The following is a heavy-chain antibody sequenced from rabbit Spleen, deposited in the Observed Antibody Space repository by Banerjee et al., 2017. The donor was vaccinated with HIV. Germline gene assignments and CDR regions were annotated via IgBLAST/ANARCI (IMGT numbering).Heavy chain of an antibody. CDR3: ARANTISSDYAGSLAV. V-gene: IGHV1S40*01. J-gene: IGHJ4*01. CDR1: GFTFSSYW. D-gene: IGHD1-1*01. CDR2: INTDSDST. Sequence: QSLEESGGDLVKPGASLTLTCTASGFTFSSYWMSWVRQAPGKGLEWIGCINTDSDSTYPASWAKGRFTITKTSSTTVTLQMTSLTAADTATYFCARANTISSDYAGSLAVWGPGTLVTVS.